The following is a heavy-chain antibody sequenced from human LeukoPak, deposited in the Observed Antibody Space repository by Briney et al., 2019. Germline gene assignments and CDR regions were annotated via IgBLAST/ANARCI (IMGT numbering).Heavy chain of an antibody. J-gene: IGHJ3*02. CDR1: GFTFSSYW. CDR3: ARDHRNTMVRGVIGDAFDI. Sequence: GSLRLSCAASGFTFSSYWMSWVRQAPGKGLEWVANIKQDGSEKYYVDSVKGRFTISRDNAKNSLYLQMNSLRAEDTAVYYCARDHRNTMVRGVIGDAFDIWGQGTMVTVSS. D-gene: IGHD3-10*01. V-gene: IGHV3-7*01. CDR2: IKQDGSEK.